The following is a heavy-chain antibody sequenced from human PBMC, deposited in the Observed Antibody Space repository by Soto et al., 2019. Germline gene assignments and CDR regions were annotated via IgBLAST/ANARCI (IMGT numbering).Heavy chain of an antibody. CDR1: GGSISSGGYY. Sequence: SETLSLTCTVSGGSISSGGYYWSWIRQHPGKGLEWIGYIYYSGSTYYNPSLKSRVTISVDTSKNQFSLKLSSVTAADTAVYYFARARVRREQLVHGWFDPWGQGTLVTVSS. CDR3: ARARVRREQLVHGWFDP. CDR2: IYYSGST. V-gene: IGHV4-31*03. J-gene: IGHJ5*02. D-gene: IGHD6-13*01.